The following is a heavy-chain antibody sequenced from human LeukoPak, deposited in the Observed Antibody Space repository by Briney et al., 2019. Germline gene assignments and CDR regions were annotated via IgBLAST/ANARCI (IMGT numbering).Heavy chain of an antibody. D-gene: IGHD3-9*01. V-gene: IGHV1-18*01. CDR1: GYTFTSYG. Sequence: ASVKVSCKASGYTFTSYGISWVRQAPGQGLEWMGWISAYNGNTNYAQKLQGRVTMTTDTSTSTAYMELRSLRSDDTAVYYCARIQLADILTGYYRDWGQGTLVTVSS. J-gene: IGHJ4*02. CDR2: ISAYNGNT. CDR3: ARIQLADILTGYYRD.